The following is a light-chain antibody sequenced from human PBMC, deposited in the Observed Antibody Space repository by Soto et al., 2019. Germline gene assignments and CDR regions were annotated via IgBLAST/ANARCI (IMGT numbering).Light chain of an antibody. V-gene: IGKV1-39*01. CDR2: AAS. CDR3: QHSYSTPRT. CDR1: QSISSY. J-gene: IGKJ1*01. Sequence: DIQMTQSPSSLSASVGDRVTITCRASQSISSYLNWYQQKPGKAPKLLIYAASSLQSGVPSRFSGSGSGTDFTLTISSLQPEDFATYYCQHSYSTPRTFGQGPKVDIK.